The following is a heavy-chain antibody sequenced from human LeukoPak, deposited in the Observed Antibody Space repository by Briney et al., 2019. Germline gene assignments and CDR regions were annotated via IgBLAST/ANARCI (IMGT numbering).Heavy chain of an antibody. CDR2: ASGSGGST. CDR1: GFSFSSYA. Sequence: GGSLRLSCAASGFSFSSYAMSWVRQAPGKGLEWVSSASGSGGSTYYADSVKGRFTISRDNSKNTLYLQMNSLRAEDTAVYYCAKDLGSVVTPPSLDYWGQGTLVTVSS. D-gene: IGHD4-23*01. CDR3: AKDLGSVVTPPSLDY. V-gene: IGHV3-23*01. J-gene: IGHJ4*02.